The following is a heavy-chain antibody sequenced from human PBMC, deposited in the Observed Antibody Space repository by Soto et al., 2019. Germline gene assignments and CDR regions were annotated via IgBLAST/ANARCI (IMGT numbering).Heavy chain of an antibody. CDR3: ARDRSVPGEQQLAFPDCYYMDV. J-gene: IGHJ6*03. CDR2: INPSGGST. CDR1: GYTFTSYY. D-gene: IGHD6-13*01. Sequence: ASVKVSCKASGYTFTSYYMHLVRQAPGQGLEWMGIINPSGGSTSYAQKFQGRVTMTRDTSTSTVYMELSSLRSEDTAVYYCARDRSVPGEQQLAFPDCYYMDVCGKGTTVTVSS. V-gene: IGHV1-46*03.